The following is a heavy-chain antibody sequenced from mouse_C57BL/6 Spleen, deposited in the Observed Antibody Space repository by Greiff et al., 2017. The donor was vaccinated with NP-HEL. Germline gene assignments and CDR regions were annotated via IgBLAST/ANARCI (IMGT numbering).Heavy chain of an antibody. CDR1: GYAFSSYW. CDR3: ARDGTVVEGLFAY. J-gene: IGHJ3*01. V-gene: IGHV1-80*01. CDR2: IYPGDGDT. Sequence: VKLQQSGAELVKPGASVKISCKASGYAFSSYWMNWVKQRPGKGLEWIGQIYPGDGDTNYNGKFKGKATLTADKSSSTAYMQLSSLTSEDSAVYFCARDGTVVEGLFAYWGQGTLVTVSA. D-gene: IGHD1-1*01.